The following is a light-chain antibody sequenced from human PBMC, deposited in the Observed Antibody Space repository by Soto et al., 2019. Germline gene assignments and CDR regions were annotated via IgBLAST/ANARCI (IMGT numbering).Light chain of an antibody. J-gene: IGLJ1*01. Sequence: QSVLTQPPSVSGAPGQRVTISCTGSSSNIGAGYDVHWYQQLPGTAPKLLIYGNSNRPSGVPDRFSGSKSGTSASLAITGLQAEDEGDYYCQSYDRSLSYVFGTGTKLTVL. CDR2: GNS. CDR3: QSYDRSLSYV. V-gene: IGLV1-40*01. CDR1: SSNIGAGYD.